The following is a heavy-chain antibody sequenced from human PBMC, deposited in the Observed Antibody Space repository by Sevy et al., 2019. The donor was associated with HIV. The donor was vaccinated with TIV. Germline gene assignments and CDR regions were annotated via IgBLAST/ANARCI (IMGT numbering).Heavy chain of an antibody. Sequence: ASVKVSCKVSGYTLTKLSIHWVRQAPGKGLEWMGYFDPQEGETIYAQRFQGRLTMTVDTSTDTAYMELSSLTSEDTAVYYCARDRFIFGSGPPDSWGQGTLVTVSS. J-gene: IGHJ4*02. D-gene: IGHD2-15*01. CDR1: GYTLTKLS. CDR2: FDPQEGET. CDR3: ARDRFIFGSGPPDS. V-gene: IGHV1-24*01.